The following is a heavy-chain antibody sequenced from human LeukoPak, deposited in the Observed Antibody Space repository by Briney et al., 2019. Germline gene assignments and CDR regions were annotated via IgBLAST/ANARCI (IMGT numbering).Heavy chain of an antibody. V-gene: IGHV1-69*04. D-gene: IGHD6-13*01. CDR2: IIPILGIA. J-gene: IGHJ4*02. CDR3: ARDLGVAAAGTYFDY. CDR1: GGTFSSYA. Sequence: GASVKVSCKASGGTFSSYAISWVRQAPGQGLEWMGRIIPILGIANYAQKFQGRVTITADKSTSTAYMELSSLRSEDTAVYYCARDLGVAAAGTYFDYWGQGTLVTVSS.